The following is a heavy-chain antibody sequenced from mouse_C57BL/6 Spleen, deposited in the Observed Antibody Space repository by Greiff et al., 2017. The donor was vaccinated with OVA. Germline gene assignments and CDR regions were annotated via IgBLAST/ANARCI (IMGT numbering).Heavy chain of an antibody. D-gene: IGHD2-13*01. CDR2: IYPGSGST. CDR1: GYTFTSYW. CDR3: ASGEEGGAWFAY. J-gene: IGHJ3*01. Sequence: QVQLQQPGAELVKPGASVKMSCKASGYTFTSYWITWVKQRPGQGLEWIGDIYPGSGSTNYNEKFKSKATLTVDTSSSTAYMQLSSLTSEDSAVFACASGEEGGAWFAYWGQGPLATVSA. V-gene: IGHV1-55*01.